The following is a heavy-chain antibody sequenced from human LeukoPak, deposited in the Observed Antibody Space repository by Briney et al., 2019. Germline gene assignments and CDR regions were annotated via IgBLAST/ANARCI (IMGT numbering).Heavy chain of an antibody. J-gene: IGHJ4*02. CDR3: ARHGLPFWSGMGPWLDY. V-gene: IGHV4-4*07. CDR2: IYTSGST. CDR1: GGSISSYY. D-gene: IGHD3-3*01. Sequence: SETLSLTCTVSGGSISSYYWSWIRQPAGKGLEWIGRIYTSGSTNYNPSLKSRVTISVDTSKNQFSLKLSSVTAADTAVYYCARHGLPFWSGMGPWLDYWGQGTLVTVSS.